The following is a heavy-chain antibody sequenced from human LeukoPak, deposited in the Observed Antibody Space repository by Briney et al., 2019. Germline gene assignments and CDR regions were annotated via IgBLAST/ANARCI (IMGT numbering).Heavy chain of an antibody. CDR2: ISPGGGST. CDR1: GFTFSSYA. D-gene: IGHD4-17*01. CDR3: ANGHGHYHLAEYSQH. J-gene: IGHJ1*01. Sequence: QPGGSLRLSCAASGFTFSSYAMSWVRQAPGKGLEWVSSISPGGGSTYYADSVKGRFTISRDNSTNTLYLQMNSLRAEDTAIYYCANGHGHYHLAEYSQHWGQGTLVTVSS. V-gene: IGHV3-23*01.